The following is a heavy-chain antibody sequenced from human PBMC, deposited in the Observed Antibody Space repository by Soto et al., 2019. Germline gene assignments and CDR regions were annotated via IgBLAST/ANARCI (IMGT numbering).Heavy chain of an antibody. V-gene: IGHV3-30*18. Sequence: GGSLRLSCAASGFTFSSYGMHWVRQAPGKGLEWVAVISYDGSNKYYADSVKGRFTISRDNSKNTLYLQMNSLRAEDTAVYYCAKDSNHYFDYWGQGTLVTVSS. J-gene: IGHJ4*02. CDR2: ISYDGSNK. CDR1: GFTFSSYG. CDR3: AKDSNHYFDY.